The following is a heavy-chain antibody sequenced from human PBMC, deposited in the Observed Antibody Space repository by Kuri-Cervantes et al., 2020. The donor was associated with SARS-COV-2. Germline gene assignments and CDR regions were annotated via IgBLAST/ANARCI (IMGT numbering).Heavy chain of an antibody. CDR1: GFTFSSYS. V-gene: IGHV3-21*01. CDR3: AREGVVANDAFDI. J-gene: IGHJ3*02. Sequence: GESLKISCAASGFTFSSYSMNWVRQAPGKGLEWVSSISSSSSYIYYADSVKGRFTISRDNAKNSLYLQMNSLRAEDTAVYYCAREGVVANDAFDIWGQGTMVTVSS. CDR2: ISSSSSYI. D-gene: IGHD2-21*01.